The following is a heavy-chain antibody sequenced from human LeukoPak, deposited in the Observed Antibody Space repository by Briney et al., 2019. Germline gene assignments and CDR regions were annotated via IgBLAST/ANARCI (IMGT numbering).Heavy chain of an antibody. CDR2: IIPILGIA. CDR1: GGTFSSYA. CDR3: ARATVTTSTWDY. J-gene: IGHJ4*02. Sequence: ASVKVSCKASGGTFSSYAISWVRQAPGQGLEWMGRIIPILGIANYAQKFQGRVTITADKSTSTAYMELSSLRSEDTAVYYRARATVTTSTWDYWGQGTLVTVSS. D-gene: IGHD4-17*01. V-gene: IGHV1-69*04.